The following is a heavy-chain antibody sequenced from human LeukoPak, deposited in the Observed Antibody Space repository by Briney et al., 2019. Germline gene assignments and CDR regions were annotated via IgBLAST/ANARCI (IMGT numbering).Heavy chain of an antibody. V-gene: IGHV4-59*01. D-gene: IGHD2-2*01. CDR1: GHSISSYS. Sequence: PSETLSLTCTVSGHSISSYSWNWIRQPPGKALEWIGYIYYSGSTSYNPSLKSRVTISLDTSKNQFSLRLRSVTATDTAVYYCARDLCATYQGYNYFDPWGQGTLVTVSS. CDR2: IYYSGST. J-gene: IGHJ5*02. CDR3: ARDLCATYQGYNYFDP.